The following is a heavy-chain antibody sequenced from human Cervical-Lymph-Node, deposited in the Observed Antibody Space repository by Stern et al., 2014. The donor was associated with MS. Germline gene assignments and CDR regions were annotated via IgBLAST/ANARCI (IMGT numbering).Heavy chain of an antibody. CDR2: IKSKTDGGTT. D-gene: IGHD1-26*01. CDR1: GFTFRNAW. J-gene: IGHJ6*02. V-gene: IGHV3-15*01. Sequence: DVQLVESGGGLVKPGGSLRLSCAASGFTFRNAWMTWIRQAPGKGLAWVGGIKSKTDGGTTDYAAPVKGRFTISRDDSKNTLYLQMNSLKTEDTAVYYCTTLDRSYPYYYYGMDVWGQGTTVTVSS. CDR3: TTLDRSYPYYYYGMDV.